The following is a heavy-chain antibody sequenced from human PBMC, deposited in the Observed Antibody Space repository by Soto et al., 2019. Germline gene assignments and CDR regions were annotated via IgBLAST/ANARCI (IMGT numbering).Heavy chain of an antibody. Sequence: SETLSLTCTVSGGSISSSSYYWGWIRQPPGKGLEWIGSIYYSGSTYYNPSLKSRVTISVDTSKNQFSLKLSSVTAADTAVYYCARHQITMVRGVILNWFDPWGQGTLVTVSS. CDR3: ARHQITMVRGVILNWFDP. CDR2: IYYSGST. V-gene: IGHV4-39*01. CDR1: GGSISSSSYY. D-gene: IGHD3-10*01. J-gene: IGHJ5*02.